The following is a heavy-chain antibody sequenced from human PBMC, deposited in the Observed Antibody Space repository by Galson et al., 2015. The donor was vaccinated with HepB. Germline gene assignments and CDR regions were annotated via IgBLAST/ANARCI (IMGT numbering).Heavy chain of an antibody. J-gene: IGHJ4*02. CDR2: INHSGST. D-gene: IGHD5-24*01. Sequence: SETLSLTCAVYGGSFSGYYWSWIRQPPGKGLEWIGEINHSGSTNYNPSLKSRVTISVDTSKNQFSLKLSSVTAADTAVYYCARGWLQGGRSFDYWGQGTLVTVSS. CDR1: GGSFSGYY. CDR3: ARGWLQGGRSFDY. V-gene: IGHV4-34*01.